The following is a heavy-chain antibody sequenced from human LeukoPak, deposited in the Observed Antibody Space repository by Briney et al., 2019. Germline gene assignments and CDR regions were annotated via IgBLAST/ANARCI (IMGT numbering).Heavy chain of an antibody. CDR1: GFTFGDYG. Sequence: PGGSLRLSCTGSGFTFGDYGMSWVRQAPGKGLEWVGFIRSKAYGGTTEYAASVKGRFTISRDDSKSIAYLQMNSLKTEDTAVYYCTRPRYRSGGSCYFDYWGQGTLVTVS. CDR2: IRSKAYGGTT. J-gene: IGHJ4*02. V-gene: IGHV3-49*04. D-gene: IGHD2-15*01. CDR3: TRPRYRSGGSCYFDY.